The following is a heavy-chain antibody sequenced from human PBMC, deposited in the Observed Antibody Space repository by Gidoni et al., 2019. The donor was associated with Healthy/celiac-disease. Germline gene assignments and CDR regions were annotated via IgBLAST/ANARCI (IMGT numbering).Heavy chain of an antibody. CDR2: IYYSGST. Sequence: QLQLPESGPGLVKPSETLSLTCTVSGGSISSSSYYWGWIRQPPGKGLEWIGSIYYSGSTYYNPSLKSRVTISVDTSKNQFSLKLSSVTAADTAGYYCARLLLTSRIAAAGPLAIDWGQGTLVTVSS. V-gene: IGHV4-39*01. CDR1: GGSISSSSYY. J-gene: IGHJ4*02. CDR3: ARLLLTSRIAAAGPLAID. D-gene: IGHD6-13*01.